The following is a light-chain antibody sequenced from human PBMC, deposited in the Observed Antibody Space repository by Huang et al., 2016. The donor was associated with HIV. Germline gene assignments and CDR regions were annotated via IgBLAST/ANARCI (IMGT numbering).Light chain of an antibody. Sequence: DIVMTQSPDSLAVSLGERANINCKSSQTVLDSSNNKNYLAWYQQKPGQPPKLRIYLASSRESGVPDRFSGSWSGTDFTLTISSLQAEDVAVYYCHQYYDTPYSFGQGTKLEIK. CDR2: LAS. V-gene: IGKV4-1*01. J-gene: IGKJ2*01. CDR3: HQYYDTPYS. CDR1: QTVLDSSNNKNY.